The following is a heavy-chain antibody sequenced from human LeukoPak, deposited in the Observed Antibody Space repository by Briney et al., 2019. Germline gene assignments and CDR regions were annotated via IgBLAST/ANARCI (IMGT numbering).Heavy chain of an antibody. Sequence: PSETLSLTCTVSGGSISSSSYYWGWIRQPPGKGLEWIGSIYYSGSTYYNPSLKSRVTISVDTSKNQFSLKLSSVTAADTAVYYCARLGSSRIGFDYWGQRTLVTVSS. CDR3: ARLGSSRIGFDY. D-gene: IGHD1-26*01. J-gene: IGHJ4*02. CDR2: IYYSGST. CDR1: GGSISSSSYY. V-gene: IGHV4-39*01.